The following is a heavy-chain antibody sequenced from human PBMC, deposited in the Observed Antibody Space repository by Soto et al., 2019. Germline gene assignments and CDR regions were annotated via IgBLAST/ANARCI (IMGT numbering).Heavy chain of an antibody. V-gene: IGHV1-69*12. Sequence: QVQLVQSGAEVMKPGSSVKVSCKASGGTFSSYAISWVRQAPGQGLEWMGGIIPIFGTANYAQKFQGRVTITADESTSTAYMELSSLRSEDTAVYYCARDRRCISTSCYPNWFDPWGQGTLVTVSS. CDR1: GGTFSSYA. D-gene: IGHD2-2*01. CDR2: IIPIFGTA. J-gene: IGHJ5*02. CDR3: ARDRRCISTSCYPNWFDP.